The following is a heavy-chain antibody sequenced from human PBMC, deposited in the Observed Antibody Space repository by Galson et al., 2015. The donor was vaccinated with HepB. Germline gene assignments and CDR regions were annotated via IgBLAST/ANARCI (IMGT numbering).Heavy chain of an antibody. V-gene: IGHV1-69*04. CDR2: IIPILGIA. J-gene: IGHJ5*02. Sequence: SVKVSCKASGGTFSSYAISWVRQAPGQGLEWMGRIIPILGIANYAQKFQGRVTITADKSTSTAYMELSSLRSEDTAVCYCARHPDIVVVPAARGWFDPWGQGTLVTVSS. CDR1: GGTFSSYA. CDR3: ARHPDIVVVPAARGWFDP. D-gene: IGHD2-2*01.